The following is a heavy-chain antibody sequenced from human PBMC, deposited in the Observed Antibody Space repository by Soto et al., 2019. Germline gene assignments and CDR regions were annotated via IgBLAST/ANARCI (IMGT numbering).Heavy chain of an antibody. CDR3: ARSRHGSGSYTHIYYALDV. Sequence: QVQLVESGGGVVQPGRSLRLSCAASGFTFISYAMHWGRQAPGKGLEWVAVISFDGSTEYYADSVKGRFTISRDNSKNTVYLPMNSLRSEDTAVYSCARSRHGSGSYTHIYYALDVWGQGTTVTVSS. CDR2: ISFDGSTE. CDR1: GFTFISYA. D-gene: IGHD3-10*01. V-gene: IGHV3-30-3*01. J-gene: IGHJ6*02.